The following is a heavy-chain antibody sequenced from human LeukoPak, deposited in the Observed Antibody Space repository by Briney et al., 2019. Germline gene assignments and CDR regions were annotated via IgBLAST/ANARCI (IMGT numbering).Heavy chain of an antibody. V-gene: IGHV3-21*01. Sequence: PGGSLRLSCAASGFTFSSYSMNWVRQAPGKGLEWVSSISSSSSYIYYADSVKGRFTISRDNAKNSLYLQVNSLRAEDTAVYYCAKAPSNHDYGDYRGASYWYFDLWGRGTLVTVSS. CDR3: AKAPSNHDYGDYRGASYWYFDL. D-gene: IGHD4-17*01. CDR2: ISSSSSYI. CDR1: GFTFSSYS. J-gene: IGHJ2*01.